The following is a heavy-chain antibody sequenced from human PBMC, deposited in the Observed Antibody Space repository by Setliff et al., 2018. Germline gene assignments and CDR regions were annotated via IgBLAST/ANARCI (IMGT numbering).Heavy chain of an antibody. D-gene: IGHD4-17*01. CDR2: IYTSLST. J-gene: IGHJ5*01. CDR3: ARAVNFGDYGDNWFDS. Sequence: ETLSLTCSVSGGFISSYYWSWIRQPPGRGLEWIGFIYTSLSTIYNPYLKSRVTISVDTSKKHFSLRLGSVTAADTAVYYCARAVNFGDYGDNWFDSWGQGTLVTVSS. V-gene: IGHV4-4*08. CDR1: GGFISSYY.